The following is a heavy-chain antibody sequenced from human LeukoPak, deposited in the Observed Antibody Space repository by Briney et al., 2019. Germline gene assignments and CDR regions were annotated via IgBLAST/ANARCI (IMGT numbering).Heavy chain of an antibody. V-gene: IGHV1-2*02. CDR3: ASWLQYSSGWYGSDY. CDR2: INPNSGGT. Sequence: ASVKVSCKASGYTFTGYYMHWVRQAPGQGLEWMGWINPNSGGTNYAQKFQGRVTMTRDTSISTAYMELSRLRSDDTAVYYCASWLQYSSGWYGSDYWGQGTLVTVSS. J-gene: IGHJ4*02. CDR1: GYTFTGYY. D-gene: IGHD6-19*01.